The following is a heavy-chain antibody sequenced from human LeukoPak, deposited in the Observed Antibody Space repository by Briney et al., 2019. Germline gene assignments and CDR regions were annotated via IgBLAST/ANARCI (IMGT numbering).Heavy chain of an antibody. CDR3: ARRSAYYDSSGYYYLAYFDY. Sequence: SGTLSLTCTVSGGSMSNYYWSWIRQPPGKGLEWNGYIYYSGSTNYNPSLKSRVTISVDTSKNQFSLKLTSVAAADTAVYYCARRSAYYDSSGYYYLAYFDYWGQGTLVTVSP. CDR1: GGSMSNYY. J-gene: IGHJ4*02. D-gene: IGHD3-22*01. V-gene: IGHV4-59*08. CDR2: IYYSGST.